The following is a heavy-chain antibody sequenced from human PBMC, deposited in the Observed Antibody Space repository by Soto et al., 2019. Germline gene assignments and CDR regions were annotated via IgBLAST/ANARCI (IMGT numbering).Heavy chain of an antibody. J-gene: IGHJ6*02. CDR3: ASRQVVAGTNDYYYGMDV. Sequence: ASVRVSCRASGYTLTSYAMHWVRQAPGQRLEWRGGINAGNGHTKYSQKSQGSATITRDTAASTAYMELSSLRSEDTAVYYCASRQVVAGTNDYYYGMDVWGQGTTVTV. CDR1: GYTLTSYA. V-gene: IGHV1-3*01. D-gene: IGHD6-19*01. CDR2: INAGNGHT.